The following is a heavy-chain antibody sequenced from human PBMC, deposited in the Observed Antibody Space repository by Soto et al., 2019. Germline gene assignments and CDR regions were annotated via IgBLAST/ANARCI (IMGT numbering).Heavy chain of an antibody. CDR1: GFTFSTYG. Sequence: HPGGSLRLSCATSGFTFSTYGMHWVRQAPGKGLEWVAVISYDGNNKYYADSVKGRFTISRDNSKNTLYLQMNSLRAEDTAVYYCAKGKAIAGTDYWGQGTLVTVSS. D-gene: IGHD2-15*01. J-gene: IGHJ4*02. CDR2: ISYDGNNK. CDR3: AKGKAIAGTDY. V-gene: IGHV3-30*18.